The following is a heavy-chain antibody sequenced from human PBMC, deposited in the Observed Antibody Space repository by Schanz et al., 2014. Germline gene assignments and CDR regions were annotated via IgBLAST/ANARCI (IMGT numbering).Heavy chain of an antibody. Sequence: EVQLVESGGGLVQPGGSLRLSCAASGFTFSGFWMTWVRQAPGRGLEWVSIIFTDGRTYYADSVKGRFTISRDNAKNSLFLQMNSLRAEDTAVYYCARDRRNADLDYWGQGTLVTVSS. J-gene: IGHJ4*02. CDR2: IFTDGRT. CDR3: ARDRRNADLDY. V-gene: IGHV3-66*01. D-gene: IGHD1-1*01. CDR1: GFTFSGFW.